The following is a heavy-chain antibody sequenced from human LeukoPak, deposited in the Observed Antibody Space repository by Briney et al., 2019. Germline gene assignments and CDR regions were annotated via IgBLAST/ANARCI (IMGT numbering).Heavy chain of an antibody. Sequence: SETLSLTCTVSGDSVSSSSYYWSWIRQPPGKGLEWIGYIYYSGSTNYNPSLKSRVTISVDTSKNQFSLKLSSVTAADTAVYYCARRVTGRSYWYFDLWGRGTLVTVSS. CDR1: GDSVSSSSYY. CDR2: IYYSGST. V-gene: IGHV4-61*01. CDR3: ARRVTGRSYWYFDL. D-gene: IGHD1-14*01. J-gene: IGHJ2*01.